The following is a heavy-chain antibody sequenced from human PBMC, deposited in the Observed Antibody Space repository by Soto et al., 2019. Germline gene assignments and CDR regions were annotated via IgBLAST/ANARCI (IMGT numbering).Heavy chain of an antibody. CDR3: ARAISSVTTFYFDL. D-gene: IGHD4-17*01. V-gene: IGHV1-3*01. Sequence: QVQLVQSGAEVKKPGASVKVSCKASGYTFTSYAXHXXXXXPGQRLEWMGWINAGNGNTKYSQKFQGRVTVTRDTXXXXXXXXXXXLXSEDTXVXXXARAISSVTTFYFDLWGRGTLVTVSS. J-gene: IGHJ2*01. CDR2: INAGNGNT. CDR1: GYTFTSYA.